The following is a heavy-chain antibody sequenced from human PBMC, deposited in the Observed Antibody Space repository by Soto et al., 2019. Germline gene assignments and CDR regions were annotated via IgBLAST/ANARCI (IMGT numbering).Heavy chain of an antibody. V-gene: IGHV3-33*01. CDR3: ARSSGVGIDF. CDR2: XXFDGSKK. J-gene: IGHJ4*02. CDR1: GFSFNTHG. Sequence: QVQLVESGGGVVPPGTSLRLSCGASGFSFNTHGMHWVRQSPGKGLGXXXXXXFDGSKKYYEDSVTGRFRISRDNSRSALYLEMDSLRVEDTGVYFCARSSGVGIDFWGQGTLVTVSS. D-gene: IGHD6-19*01.